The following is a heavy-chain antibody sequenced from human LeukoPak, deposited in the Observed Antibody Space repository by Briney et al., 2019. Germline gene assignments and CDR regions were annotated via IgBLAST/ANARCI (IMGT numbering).Heavy chain of an antibody. CDR3: ARLRSDGAFDI. D-gene: IGHD2-15*01. Sequence: MSSETLSLTCTASGVSISSNTYYWGWIRQPPGKGLEWIGIIYYSGNTYYNPSLKSRVTISVDTSKNQFSLKLSSVTAADTTVYYCARLRSDGAFDIWGQGTMVTVSS. J-gene: IGHJ3*02. V-gene: IGHV4-39*01. CDR2: IYYSGNT. CDR1: GVSISSNTYY.